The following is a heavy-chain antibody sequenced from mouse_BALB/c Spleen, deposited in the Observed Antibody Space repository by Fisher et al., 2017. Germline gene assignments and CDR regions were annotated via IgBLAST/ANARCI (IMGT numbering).Heavy chain of an antibody. J-gene: IGHJ4*01. V-gene: IGHV1-4*01. CDR3: ARPPITTATAMDY. Sequence: KFKGKATLTADKSSSTAYMQLSSLTSEDSAVYYCARPPITTATAMDYWGQGTSVTVSS. D-gene: IGHD1-2*01.